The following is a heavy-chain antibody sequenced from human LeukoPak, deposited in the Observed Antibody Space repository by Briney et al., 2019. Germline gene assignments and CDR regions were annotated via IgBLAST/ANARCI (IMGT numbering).Heavy chain of an antibody. V-gene: IGHV3-7*01. CDR2: IKQDGSEK. CDR3: ARDRVVVVAATIHYYYYGMDV. J-gene: IGHJ6*02. Sequence: GGSLRLSCAASGFTFSSYWMSWVRQAPGKGLEWVANIKQDGSEKYYVDSVKGRFTISRDNAKNSLYLQMNSLRAEDTAVYYCARDRVVVVAATIHYYYYGMDVWGQETTVTVSS. D-gene: IGHD2-15*01. CDR1: GFTFSSYW.